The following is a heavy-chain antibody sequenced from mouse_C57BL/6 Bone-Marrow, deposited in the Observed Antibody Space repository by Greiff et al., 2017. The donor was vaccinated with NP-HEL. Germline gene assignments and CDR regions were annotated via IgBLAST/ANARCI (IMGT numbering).Heavy chain of an antibody. CDR3: ARVDRSTTVVAPLSMDY. J-gene: IGHJ4*01. D-gene: IGHD1-1*01. Sequence: QVQLQQPGAELVKPGASVKLSCKASGYTFTSYWMHWVKQRPGQGLEWIGMIHPNSGSTNYNEKFKSKATLTVAKSSSTAYLQLSSLTSEDSAGFYCARVDRSTTVVAPLSMDYWGQGTSVTVSS. V-gene: IGHV1-64*01. CDR1: GYTFTSYW. CDR2: IHPNSGST.